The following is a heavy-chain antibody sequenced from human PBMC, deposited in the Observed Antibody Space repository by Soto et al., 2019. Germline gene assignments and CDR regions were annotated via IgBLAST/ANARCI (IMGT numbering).Heavy chain of an antibody. V-gene: IGHV4-39*01. J-gene: IGHJ4*02. D-gene: IGHD3-3*01. CDR1: GGSISRNTFF. CDR2: TYHSGTT. Sequence: PSETLSLTCTVSGGSISRNTFFWGWIRQPPGKGLEWIGSTYHSGTTYFNESLKNRVTISVDKSNNLFSLKLSSVTAADTAVYYCARHRSSFTMFGVVFEYWGQGVLVTVSS. CDR3: ARHRSSFTMFGVVFEY.